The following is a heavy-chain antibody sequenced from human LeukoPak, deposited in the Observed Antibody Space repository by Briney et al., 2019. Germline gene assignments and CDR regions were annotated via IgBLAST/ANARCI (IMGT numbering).Heavy chain of an antibody. CDR3: AKPGSSSTFDY. D-gene: IGHD6-6*01. CDR2: IYSGGST. J-gene: IGHJ4*02. V-gene: IGHV3-66*04. CDR1: GFTVSSNY. Sequence: PGGSLRLSCAASGFTVSSNYMGWVRQATGKGLEWVSVIYSGGSTYYADSVKGRFTISRDNSKNTLYLQMNSLRAEDTAVYYCAKPGSSSTFDYWGQGTLVTVSS.